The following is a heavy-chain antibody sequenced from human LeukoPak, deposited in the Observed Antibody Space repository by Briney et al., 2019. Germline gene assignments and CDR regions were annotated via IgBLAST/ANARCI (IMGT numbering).Heavy chain of an antibody. V-gene: IGHV4-31*03. J-gene: IGHJ3*02. D-gene: IGHD3-3*01. CDR2: THYSGSN. Sequence: KTSETLSLTCTVSGGSITSGGYYWSWIRQLPGKGLEWIGYTHYSGSNYYNPSLKGRASLSVDTSKNQLSLKLYSVTAADTAVYYCARVLVLVAGRRDRSLVAFDIWGQGTMVTLSS. CDR3: ARVLVLVAGRRDRSLVAFDI. CDR1: GGSITSGGYY.